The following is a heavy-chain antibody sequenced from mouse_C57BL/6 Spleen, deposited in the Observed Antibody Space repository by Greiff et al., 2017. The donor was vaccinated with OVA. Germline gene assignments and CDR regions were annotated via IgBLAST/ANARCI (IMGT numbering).Heavy chain of an antibody. Sequence: QVQLQQPGAELVRPGSSVKLSCKASGYTFTSYWMHWVKQRPIQGLEWIGNIDPSDSETHYNQQFKDKATLTVDKSSSTAYMQLSSLTSEDSAVYYCARRGYGSSYPYWYFDVWGTGTTVTVST. CDR3: ARRGYGSSYPYWYFDV. CDR2: IDPSDSET. V-gene: IGHV1-52*01. D-gene: IGHD1-1*01. J-gene: IGHJ1*03. CDR1: GYTFTSYW.